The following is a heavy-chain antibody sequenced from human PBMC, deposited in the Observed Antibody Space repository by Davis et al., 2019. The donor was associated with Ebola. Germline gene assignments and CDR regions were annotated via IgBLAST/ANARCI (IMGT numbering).Heavy chain of an antibody. CDR2: ISSSSSYI. J-gene: IGHJ4*02. CDR1: GFTFSNAW. CDR3: ARAPGY. Sequence: GESLKISCAASGFTFSNAWMSWVRQAPGKGLEWVSSISSSSSYIYYADSVKGRFTISRDNAKNSLYLQMNSLRAEDTAVYYCARAPGYWGQGTLVTVSS. V-gene: IGHV3-21*01.